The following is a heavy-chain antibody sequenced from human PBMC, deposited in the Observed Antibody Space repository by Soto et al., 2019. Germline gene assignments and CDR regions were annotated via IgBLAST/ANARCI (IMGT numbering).Heavy chain of an antibody. J-gene: IGHJ2*01. V-gene: IGHV4-31*03. Sequence: SETLSLTCTVSGGSISSGGYYWSWIRQHPGKGLEWIGYIYYSGSTYYNPSLKSRVTISVDTSKNQFSLKLSSVTAADTAVYYCARARERVDVECSGSSVLWYFDLWGRGTLVPVAS. CDR2: IYYSGST. D-gene: IGHD3-10*02. CDR1: GGSISSGGYY. CDR3: ARARERVDVECSGSSVLWYFDL.